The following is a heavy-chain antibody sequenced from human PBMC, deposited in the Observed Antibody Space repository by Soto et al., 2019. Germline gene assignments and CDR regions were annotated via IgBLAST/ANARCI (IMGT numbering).Heavy chain of an antibody. CDR3: ARGPPFH. D-gene: IGHD3-16*01. V-gene: IGHV4-30-2*01. Sequence: PSETLSLTCAVSGGSISSGGYSWSWIRQPPGKSMEWIGYIYHSGSTYYNPSLKSRVTISVDRSKNQFSLKLSSVTAADTAVYYCARGPPFHWGQGTLVTVSS. CDR2: IYHSGST. CDR1: GGSISSGGYS. J-gene: IGHJ4*02.